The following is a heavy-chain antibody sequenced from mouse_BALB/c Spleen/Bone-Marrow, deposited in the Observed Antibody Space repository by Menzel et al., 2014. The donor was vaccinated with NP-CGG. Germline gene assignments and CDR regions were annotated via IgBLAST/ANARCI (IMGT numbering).Heavy chain of an antibody. D-gene: IGHD2-3*01. V-gene: IGHV7-3*02. CDR1: GFTFXDYY. CDR2: IRNKANGYTT. J-gene: IGHJ3*01. CDR3: AGDEWLLWFTY. Sequence: EVQRVESGGGLVQPGGSLRLSCATSGFTFXDYYMSWVRQPPGKALEWLGFIRNKANGYTTEYSASVKGRFTISRDNSQSILYLQMNTLRAEDSATYYCAGDEWLLWFTYWGQGTLVTVSA.